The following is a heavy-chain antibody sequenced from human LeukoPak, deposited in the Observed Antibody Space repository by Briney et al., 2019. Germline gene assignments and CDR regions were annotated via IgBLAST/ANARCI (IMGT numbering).Heavy chain of an antibody. CDR2: IIPIFGTA. CDR1: GGTFSSYA. J-gene: IGHJ4*02. V-gene: IGHV1-69*05. Sequence: SVKVSCKASGGTFSSYAISWVRQAPGQGLEWMGGIIPIFGTANYAQKFQGRVTITRNTSISTAYMELSSLRSEDTAVYYCARGKQVTMIVVVQYYFDYWGQGTLVTVSS. CDR3: ARGKQVTMIVVVQYYFDY. D-gene: IGHD3-22*01.